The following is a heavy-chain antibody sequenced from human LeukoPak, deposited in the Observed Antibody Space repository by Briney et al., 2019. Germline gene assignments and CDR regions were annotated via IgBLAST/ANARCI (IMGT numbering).Heavy chain of an antibody. CDR2: ISWNSGSI. CDR3: AKDIYGSGNTIDY. D-gene: IGHD3-10*01. CDR1: GFTFDDYA. J-gene: IGHJ4*02. V-gene: IGHV3-9*01. Sequence: PGGSRRLSCAASGFTFDDYAMHWVRQAPGKGLEWVSGISWNSGSIGYADSVKGRFTISRDNAKNSLYLQMNSLRAEDTALYYCAKDIYGSGNTIDYWGQGTLVTVSS.